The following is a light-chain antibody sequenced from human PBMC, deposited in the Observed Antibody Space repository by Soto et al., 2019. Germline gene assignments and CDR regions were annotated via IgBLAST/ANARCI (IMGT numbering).Light chain of an antibody. J-gene: IGKJ1*01. Sequence: DIQMTQSPSSLSASVGDRVTITCRASQDISNYLAWYQQKPGRVPKLLIYAASTLQSGVPSRFSGSGSGTDFTLTIISLQPEDVASYYCQKYNSAPKTFGQGTKVEIK. CDR2: AAS. V-gene: IGKV1-27*01. CDR3: QKYNSAPKT. CDR1: QDISNY.